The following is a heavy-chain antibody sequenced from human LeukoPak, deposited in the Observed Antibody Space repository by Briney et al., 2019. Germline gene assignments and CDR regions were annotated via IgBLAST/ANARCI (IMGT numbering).Heavy chain of an antibody. CDR2: ISGSGGST. CDR3: ARDRAVVVRGVIPYNWFDP. V-gene: IGHV3-23*01. J-gene: IGHJ5*02. D-gene: IGHD3-10*01. CDR1: GFTFSSYA. Sequence: GGSLRLSCAASGFTFSSYATSWVRQAPGKGLEWVSAISGSGGSTYYADSVKGRFTISRDNSKNTLYLQMNSLRAEDTAVYYCARDRAVVVRGVIPYNWFDPWGQGTLVTVSS.